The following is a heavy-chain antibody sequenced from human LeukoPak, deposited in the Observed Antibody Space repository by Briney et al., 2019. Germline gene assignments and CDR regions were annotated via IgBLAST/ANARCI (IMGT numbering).Heavy chain of an antibody. J-gene: IGHJ4*02. CDR1: GFVFDDYS. CDR2: INWDGSGA. CDR3: ASEGGYRGPFDY. Sequence: GGSLRLSCAASGFVFDDYSMHWVRQTPGKGLEWLSAINWDGSGAYYAESLKGRFTISRDNGDSTLYLQMNNLRAEDTALYSCASEGGYRGPFDYWGRGTLVTVSS. D-gene: IGHD3-22*01. V-gene: IGHV3-43D*03.